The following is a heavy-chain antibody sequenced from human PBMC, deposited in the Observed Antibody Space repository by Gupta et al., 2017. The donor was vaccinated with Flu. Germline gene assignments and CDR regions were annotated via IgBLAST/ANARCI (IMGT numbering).Heavy chain of an antibody. V-gene: IGHV4-4*02. CDR2: IYHSGST. Sequence: QVQLQESGPGLVKPSGTLSLTCAVSGGSIRSSNWWSWVRQPPGKGLEWIGEIYHSGSTNYNPSFKSRVTISVDKSKNQFSLQLSSVTAADTAVYYCARGRGSSGSSDGFDIWGQGTMVTVSS. J-gene: IGHJ3*02. CDR1: GGSIRSSNW. D-gene: IGHD3-22*01. CDR3: ARGRGSSGSSDGFDI.